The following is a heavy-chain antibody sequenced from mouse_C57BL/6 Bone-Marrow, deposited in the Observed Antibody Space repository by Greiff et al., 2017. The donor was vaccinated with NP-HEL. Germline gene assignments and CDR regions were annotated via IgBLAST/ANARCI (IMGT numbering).Heavy chain of an antibody. CDR2: IDPNRGGT. J-gene: IGHJ4*01. D-gene: IGHD2-1*01. V-gene: IGHV1-72*01. CDR1: GYTFTSYW. Sequence: QQSCKASGYTFTSYWMHWVKQRPGRGLEWIGRIDPNRGGTKYNEKFKSKATLTVDKPSSTAYMQLSSLTSEDSAVYYCARFGYGNYGYAMDYWGQGTSVTVSS. CDR3: ARFGYGNYGYAMDY.